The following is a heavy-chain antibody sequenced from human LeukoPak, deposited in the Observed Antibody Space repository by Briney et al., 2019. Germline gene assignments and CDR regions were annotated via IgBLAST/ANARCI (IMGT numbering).Heavy chain of an antibody. CDR3: ARPNITSYYDSRGYDAFDV. J-gene: IGHJ3*01. V-gene: IGHV5-51*01. CDR2: IYPDDSDT. Sequence: GESLKISCKGSGYKFNAYWIAWVRQMPGKGLEWMGIIYPDDSDTRYSPSFQGQATISADKSVSIAYLQWSSLKASDTAMYYCARPNITSYYDSRGYDAFDVWGQGTMVIVSP. CDR1: GYKFNAYW. D-gene: IGHD3-22*01.